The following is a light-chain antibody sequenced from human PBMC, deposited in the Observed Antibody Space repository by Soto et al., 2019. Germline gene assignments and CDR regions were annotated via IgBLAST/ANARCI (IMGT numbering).Light chain of an antibody. CDR1: SGSVSTSYY. Sequence: QAVVTQEPSFSVSPGGTVTLTCGFSSGSVSTSYYPSWYQQTPGQAPRTLIYSTNTRSSGVPDRFSGSILGNKAALTITGAQPDDESDYYCVLYMGSGISVFGGGTKLTFL. J-gene: IGLJ2*01. V-gene: IGLV8-61*01. CDR3: VLYMGSGISV. CDR2: STN.